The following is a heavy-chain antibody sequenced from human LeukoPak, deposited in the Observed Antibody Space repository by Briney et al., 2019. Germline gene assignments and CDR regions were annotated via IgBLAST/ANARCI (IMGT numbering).Heavy chain of an antibody. CDR1: GYTFTDYY. Sequence: ASVKVSCKVSGYTFTDYYMHWVQQARGKGLEWMGLVDPEDGETIYAEKFQGRVTITADASTDTAYMELSSLRSEDTAVYYCATGVGYCSGGSCSNNWFDPWGQGTLVTVSS. CDR2: VDPEDGET. V-gene: IGHV1-69-2*01. D-gene: IGHD2-15*01. J-gene: IGHJ5*02. CDR3: ATGVGYCSGGSCSNNWFDP.